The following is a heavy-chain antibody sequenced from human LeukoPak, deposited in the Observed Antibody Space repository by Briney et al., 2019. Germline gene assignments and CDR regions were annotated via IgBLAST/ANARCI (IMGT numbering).Heavy chain of an antibody. J-gene: IGHJ5*02. CDR2: INPNSGGT. CDR1: GYTFTGYY. CDR3: ARDQQAAVAAHNWFDP. D-gene: IGHD6-19*01. Sequence: AASVKVSCKASGYTFTGYYMHWVRQAPGQGLEWMGWINPNSGGTNYAQKFQGRVTMTRDTSISTACMELSRLRSDDTAVYYCARDQQAAVAAHNWFDPWGQGTLVTVSS. V-gene: IGHV1-2*02.